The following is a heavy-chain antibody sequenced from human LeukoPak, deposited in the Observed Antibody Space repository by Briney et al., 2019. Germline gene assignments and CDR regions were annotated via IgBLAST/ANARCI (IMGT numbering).Heavy chain of an antibody. D-gene: IGHD2-2*02. CDR1: GGSISSDY. V-gene: IGHV4-59*08. CDR2: IYYRGST. CDR3: ARTPGYCSGTSCYIGY. J-gene: IGHJ4*02. Sequence: PSETLSLTCTVSGGSISSDYWSWIRQPPGKGLEWIGYIYYRGSTNYNPSLKSRVTISVDTSKNQFSLRLSSVTAADTAVYYCARTPGYCSGTSCYIGYWGQGTLVTVSS.